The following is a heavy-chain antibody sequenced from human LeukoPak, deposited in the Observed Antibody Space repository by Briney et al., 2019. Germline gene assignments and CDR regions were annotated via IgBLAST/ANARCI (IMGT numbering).Heavy chain of an antibody. Sequence: PGGSLRLSCAASGFIVSGHYMSWVRQAPGEGLEWVSLIYTSGTTTHADSVKGRFTISRDPSKNTLFLQMNRLRVEDTAVYYCARDKPGFLEGDMDVWGIGTTVTVSS. CDR1: GFIVSGHY. CDR2: IYTSGTT. D-gene: IGHD3-3*01. CDR3: ARDKPGFLEGDMDV. J-gene: IGHJ6*03. V-gene: IGHV3-53*01.